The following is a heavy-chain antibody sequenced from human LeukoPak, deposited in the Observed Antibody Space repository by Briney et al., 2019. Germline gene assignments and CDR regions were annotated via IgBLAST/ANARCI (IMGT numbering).Heavy chain of an antibody. CDR2: IRYDGSHK. J-gene: IGHJ4*02. CDR3: AKDRRPNNYYASGSDY. Sequence: SCKASGITFSSYGMHWVRQAPGKGLEWVAFIRYDGSHKYYADSVKGRFTISRDNSKNTLYMQMNSLRAEDTAVYYCAKDRRPNNYYASGSDYWGQGTLVTVSS. D-gene: IGHD3-10*01. CDR1: GITFSSYG. V-gene: IGHV3-30*02.